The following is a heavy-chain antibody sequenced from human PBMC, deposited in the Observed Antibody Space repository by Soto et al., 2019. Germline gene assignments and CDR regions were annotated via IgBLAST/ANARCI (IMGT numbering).Heavy chain of an antibody. D-gene: IGHD3-3*01. CDR1: GFSLSNARMG. CDR2: IFSNDEK. V-gene: IGHV2-26*01. Sequence: QVTLKESGPVLVKPTETLTLTCTVSGFSLSNARMGVSWIRQPPGKALEWLAHIFSNDEKSYSTSLKSRLTISKDTSKSQVVLTMTNIDPVDTATYYCARIVNYDFWSGYYFDYWGQGTLVTVSS. CDR3: ARIVNYDFWSGYYFDY. J-gene: IGHJ4*02.